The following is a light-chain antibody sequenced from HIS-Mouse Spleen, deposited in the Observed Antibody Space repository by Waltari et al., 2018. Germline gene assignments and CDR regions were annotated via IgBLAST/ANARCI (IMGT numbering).Light chain of an antibody. CDR1: QGISSY. CDR3: QQLNSYPTT. V-gene: IGKV1-9*01. Sequence: DIQLTQSPSFLSASAGDRFTITCRASQGISSYLAWYQQKPGKAPKLLIYAASTLQSGVPSRFSGSGSGTEFTLTISSLQHEDFATYYCQQLNSYPTTFGQGTKVEIK. J-gene: IGKJ1*01. CDR2: AAS.